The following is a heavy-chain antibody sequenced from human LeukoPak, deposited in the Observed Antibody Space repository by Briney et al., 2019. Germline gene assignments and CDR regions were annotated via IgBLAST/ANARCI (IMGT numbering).Heavy chain of an antibody. CDR3: ARHGGSWTFDY. CDR2: VYNSGTT. Sequence: SETLSLTRTVSGGSISYYYWHWIRQPPGKGLEWIGNVYNSGTTNYNPSFKSRVTISVDTSKNQFSLKLRSVTAADTAVYYCARHGGSWTFDYWGQGTLVTVSS. J-gene: IGHJ4*02. CDR1: GGSISYYY. D-gene: IGHD6-13*01. V-gene: IGHV4-59*08.